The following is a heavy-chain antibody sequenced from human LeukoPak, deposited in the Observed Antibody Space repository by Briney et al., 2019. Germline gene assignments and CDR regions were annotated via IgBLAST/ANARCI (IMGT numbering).Heavy chain of an antibody. J-gene: IGHJ4*02. CDR2: IYYSGNT. V-gene: IGHV4-39*01. CDR1: GGSISSTNYY. D-gene: IGHD3-10*01. Sequence: SETLSLTCTVSGGSISSTNYYWGWIRQPPGKGLEWIGSIYYSGNTYYNASLKSRVTISVDTSKNQFSLKLSSVTAADTAVYYCARPSVRGVIDYWGQGTLVTVSS. CDR3: ARPSVRGVIDY.